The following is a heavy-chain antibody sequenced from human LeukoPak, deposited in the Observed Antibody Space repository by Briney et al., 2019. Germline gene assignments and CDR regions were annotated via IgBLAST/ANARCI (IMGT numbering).Heavy chain of an antibody. D-gene: IGHD2-2*01. Sequence: GGSLRLSCAVSGFTFSSYAMSWVRQAPGKGLEWVSAISGSGGSTYYADSVKGRFTISRDNSKNTLYLQMNSLRAEDTAVYYCASGGIVVPAARHAFDIWGQGTMVTVSS. J-gene: IGHJ3*02. CDR3: ASGGIVVPAARHAFDI. CDR1: GFTFSSYA. CDR2: ISGSGGST. V-gene: IGHV3-23*01.